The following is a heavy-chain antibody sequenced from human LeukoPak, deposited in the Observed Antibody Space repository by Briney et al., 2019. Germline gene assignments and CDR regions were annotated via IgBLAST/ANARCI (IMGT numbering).Heavy chain of an antibody. Sequence: GESLQISCQGSGYSFTSYWIGWVRQMPGEGLEWMGIIYPGDSDTRYSPSFQGQVTMSADKSISTAYLQWSSLKASDTAMYYCARHNNWNDGDYWGQGTLVTVSS. CDR1: GYSFTSYW. CDR3: ARHNNWNDGDY. V-gene: IGHV5-51*01. J-gene: IGHJ4*02. D-gene: IGHD1-20*01. CDR2: IYPGDSDT.